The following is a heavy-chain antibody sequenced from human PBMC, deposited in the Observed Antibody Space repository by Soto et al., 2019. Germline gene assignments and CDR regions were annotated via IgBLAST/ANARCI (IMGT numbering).Heavy chain of an antibody. V-gene: IGHV3-30-3*01. CDR3: ARDLSIAVAGTLLGFDY. CDR1: GFTFRSYA. CDR2: ISYDGSNK. Sequence: GGSLRLSCAASGFTFRSYAMHWVRQAPGKGLEWVAVISYDGSNKYYADSVKGRFTISRDNSKNTLYLQMNSLRAEDTAVYYCARDLSIAVAGTLLGFDYWGQGTLVTVSS. J-gene: IGHJ4*02. D-gene: IGHD6-19*01.